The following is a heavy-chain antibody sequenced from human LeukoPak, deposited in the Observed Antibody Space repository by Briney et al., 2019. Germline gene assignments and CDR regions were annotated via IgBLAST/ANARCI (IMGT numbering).Heavy chain of an antibody. J-gene: IGHJ5*02. Sequence: GESLKIPCQGSGYTFSNNWITWVRQMPGKGLEWMGKINPSDSYTDYNPPFQGHVTISADKSISTAYLQWSSLKASDTAIYYCARGLGWLDPWGQGTLVTVSS. V-gene: IGHV5-10-1*01. CDR1: GYTFSNNW. CDR3: ARGLGWLDP. CDR2: INPSDSYT.